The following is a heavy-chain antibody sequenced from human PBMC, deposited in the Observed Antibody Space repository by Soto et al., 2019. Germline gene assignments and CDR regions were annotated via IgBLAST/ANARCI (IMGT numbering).Heavy chain of an antibody. D-gene: IGHD3-3*01. J-gene: IGHJ5*02. Sequence: ASVKVSCKASGYTFTGYYMHWVRQAPGQGLEWMGWINPNSGGTNYAQKFQGWVTMTRDTSISTAYMELSRLRSDDTAVYYCARERTGYEFWSGYRNWLEPWGKGTLVTVSS. CDR3: ARERTGYEFWSGYRNWLEP. V-gene: IGHV1-2*04. CDR2: INPNSGGT. CDR1: GYTFTGYY.